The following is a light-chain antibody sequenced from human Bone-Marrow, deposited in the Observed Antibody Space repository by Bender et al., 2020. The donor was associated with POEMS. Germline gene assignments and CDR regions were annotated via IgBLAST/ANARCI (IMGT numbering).Light chain of an antibody. CDR1: RSDVGGYNY. Sequence: QSALTQPASVSGSPGQSITIPCTGTRSDVGGYNYVSWYQQHPDKAPKLMIYDVSNRPSGVSNRFSGSKSGNAASLTITGLQAEEEADYYCCSYAGGGTFVFGSGTKVTVL. CDR3: CSYAGGGTFV. CDR2: DVS. V-gene: IGLV2-23*02. J-gene: IGLJ1*01.